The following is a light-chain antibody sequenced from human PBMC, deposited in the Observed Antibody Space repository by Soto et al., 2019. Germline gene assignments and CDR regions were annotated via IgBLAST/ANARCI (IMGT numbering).Light chain of an antibody. V-gene: IGKV3-20*01. Sequence: FVLTQSPGTVSLSPGERATLSCGASHTVVNDFLAWYQQRPGQAPRLLLYGVSRRATGIPDRSSGSGSGTDFTLTISRLEPEDFAVYYCQHLDKFGQGTKLEIK. J-gene: IGKJ2*01. CDR1: HTVVNDF. CDR3: QHLDK. CDR2: GVS.